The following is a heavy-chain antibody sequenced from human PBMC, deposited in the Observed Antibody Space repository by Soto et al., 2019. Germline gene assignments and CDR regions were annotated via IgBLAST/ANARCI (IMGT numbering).Heavy chain of an antibody. CDR1: GFRFSSYA. CDR3: TTGPLISGDY. J-gene: IGHJ4*02. V-gene: IGHV3-23*01. CDR2: ITSGGDST. D-gene: IGHD1-1*01. Sequence: EVQLLESGGGLVQPGGSLRLSCAASGFRFSSYAMSWVRQAPGKGLEWVSVITSGGDSTYFADSVKGRFTISRDNSKNTLYLQLNSLRAEDTAIYYCTTGPLISGDYWGPGTLVTVSS.